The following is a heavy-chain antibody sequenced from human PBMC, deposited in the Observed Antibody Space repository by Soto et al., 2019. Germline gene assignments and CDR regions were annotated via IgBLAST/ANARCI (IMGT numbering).Heavy chain of an antibody. CDR2: INPNSGGT. J-gene: IGHJ4*02. CDR3: ASGVAVAGRRADFDY. Sequence: QVQLVQSGAEVKKPGGSVKVSSKASGYTFTGYYMHWVGQAPGQGLEWMGWINPNSGGTNYAQKFQGRVTMTRDTSISTAYMELSRLRSDDTAVYYCASGVAVAGRRADFDYWGQGTLVTVSS. V-gene: IGHV1-2*02. CDR1: GYTFTGYY. D-gene: IGHD6-19*01.